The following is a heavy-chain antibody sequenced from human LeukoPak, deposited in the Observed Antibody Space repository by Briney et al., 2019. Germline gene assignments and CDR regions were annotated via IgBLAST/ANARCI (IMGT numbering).Heavy chain of an antibody. Sequence: GASVKVSCKASGYTFTGYYIHWVRQAPGQGLEWMGWINPNSGDTRYIQKFQGRVTMTRDTSISTAYVELIRLRSDDTAVYYCARDLAVNTFDYWGQGTLVAVSS. CDR3: ARDLAVNTFDY. CDR2: INPNSGDT. V-gene: IGHV1-2*02. CDR1: GYTFTGYY. D-gene: IGHD2-15*01. J-gene: IGHJ4*02.